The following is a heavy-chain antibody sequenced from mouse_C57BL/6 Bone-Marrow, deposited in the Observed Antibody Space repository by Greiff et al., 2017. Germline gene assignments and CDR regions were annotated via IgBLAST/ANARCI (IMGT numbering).Heavy chain of an antibody. CDR2: ISDGGSYT. Sequence: DVQLVESGGGLVKPGGSLKLSCAASGFTFSSYAMSWVRQTPEKRLEWVATISDGGSYTYYPDNVKGRFTISRDKAKNNLYLQMSHLKSEDTAMYYCARGIYYYGSSSSFDYWGQGTTLTVSS. V-gene: IGHV5-4*01. J-gene: IGHJ2*01. CDR1: GFTFSSYA. D-gene: IGHD1-1*01. CDR3: ARGIYYYGSSSSFDY.